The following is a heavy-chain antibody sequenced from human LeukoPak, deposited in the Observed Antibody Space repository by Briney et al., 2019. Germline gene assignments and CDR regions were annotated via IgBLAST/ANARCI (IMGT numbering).Heavy chain of an antibody. J-gene: IGHJ3*02. CDR2: ISSSSSYI. V-gene: IGHV3-11*06. Sequence: PGGSLRLSCAASGFTFSDYYMSWIRQAPGKGLEWVSYISSSSSYIYYADSVKGRFTISRDNAKNSLYLQMNSLRAEDTAVYYCARDPSSYFIAAARAFDIWGQGTMVTVSS. CDR3: ARDPSSYFIAAARAFDI. CDR1: GFTFSDYY. D-gene: IGHD6-13*01.